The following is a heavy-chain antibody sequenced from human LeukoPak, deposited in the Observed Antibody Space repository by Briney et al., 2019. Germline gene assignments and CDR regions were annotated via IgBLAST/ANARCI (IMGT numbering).Heavy chain of an antibody. CDR3: ASRTWTGAGYYAFDI. J-gene: IGHJ3*02. CDR2: EGSAGGT. Sequence: GGSLRLSCAASGFTFTNRAVSWVRQAPGKGLEWVSAEGSAGGTYYADSVRGRFTISRDNYENTLSLQMNSLRVEDTAVYYCASRTWTGAGYYAFDIWGQGTMVTVSS. CDR1: GFTFTNRA. V-gene: IGHV3-23*01. D-gene: IGHD3/OR15-3a*01.